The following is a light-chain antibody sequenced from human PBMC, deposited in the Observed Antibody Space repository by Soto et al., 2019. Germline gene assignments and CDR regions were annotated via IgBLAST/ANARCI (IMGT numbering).Light chain of an antibody. CDR1: QSVSNS. Sequence: ETLLTQSPATLSVSPGETATLSCMASQSVSNSLAWYRQKPGQPPSLLIYATSTWATGVPARFTGSGSGTEFTFTISSLQSGDFAVYYCHQYYDWPPWTLGQGTTVDIK. CDR2: ATS. J-gene: IGKJ1*01. V-gene: IGKV3-15*01. CDR3: HQYYDWPPWT.